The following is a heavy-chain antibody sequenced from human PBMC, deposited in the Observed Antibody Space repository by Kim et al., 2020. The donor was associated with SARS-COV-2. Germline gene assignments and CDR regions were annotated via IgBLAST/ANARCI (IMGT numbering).Heavy chain of an antibody. CDR3: ARGIRSSLDC. J-gene: IGHJ4*02. CDR2: IKSDGSST. Sequence: GGSLRLSCAASGFTFSSYWMHWVRQAPGKGLVWVSCIKSDGSSTSYADSVKGRFTISRDNAKNTLYLQINSLRAEDTAVYYCARGIRSSLDCWGQGTLVT. CDR1: GFTFSSYW. V-gene: IGHV3-74*01. D-gene: IGHD6-6*01.